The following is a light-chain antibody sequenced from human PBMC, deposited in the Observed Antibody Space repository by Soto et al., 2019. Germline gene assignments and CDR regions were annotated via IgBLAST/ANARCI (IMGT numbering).Light chain of an antibody. Sequence: EIVLTQSPGTLSLSPGERATLSCRASQSVSYSYLAWYQQKPGQTPRLLIYGASSRATGIPDRFSGSGSGTDFTLTISRLEPEEFAVYYCHQYGSSPLTCGGGTKVEIK. V-gene: IGKV3-20*01. J-gene: IGKJ4*01. CDR3: HQYGSSPLT. CDR2: GAS. CDR1: QSVSYSY.